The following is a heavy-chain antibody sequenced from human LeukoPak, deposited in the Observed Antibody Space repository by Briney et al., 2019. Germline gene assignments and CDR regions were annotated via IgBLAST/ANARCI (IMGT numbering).Heavy chain of an antibody. J-gene: IGHJ6*03. CDR2: IKHGGST. CDR1: GESFSGYY. Sequence: KTSETLSLTCAVDGESFSGYYWSWIRQPPGKGLEWHGEIKHGGSTNYNPSLKSRVTISEDTSKNQFSLKLSSVTAADTAVYYCARELKGRGYDYGGQYYYYMDVWGKGTTVTVSS. V-gene: IGHV4-34*01. D-gene: IGHD5-18*01. CDR3: ARELKGRGYDYGGQYYYYMDV.